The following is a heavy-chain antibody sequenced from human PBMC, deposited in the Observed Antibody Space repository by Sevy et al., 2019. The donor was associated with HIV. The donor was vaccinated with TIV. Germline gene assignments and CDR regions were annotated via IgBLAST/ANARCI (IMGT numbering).Heavy chain of an antibody. CDR1: GFTFSSYS. CDR3: ARDGGYCSSTSCYLRAFDI. V-gene: IGHV3-48*02. J-gene: IGHJ3*02. Sequence: GGSLRLSCAASGFTFSSYSMNWVRQAPGKGLEWVSYISSSSSTIYYADSVKGRFTISRDNAKNSLYLQMNSLRDEDTAVYYCARDGGYCSSTSCYLRAFDIWGQGTMVNVSS. D-gene: IGHD2-2*01. CDR2: ISSSSSTI.